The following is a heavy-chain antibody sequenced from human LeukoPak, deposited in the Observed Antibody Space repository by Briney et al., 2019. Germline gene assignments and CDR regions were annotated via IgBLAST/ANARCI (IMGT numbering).Heavy chain of an antibody. V-gene: IGHV3-23*01. CDR2: ITGSGGAT. Sequence: PGGSLRLSCAASGFTFSSYAMSWVRQAPGKGLEWVSTITGSGGATHYADSVKGRFTISRDNSKNALYLQMNSLRAEDTAVYYCAKDRAGTTSRGFDCWGQGTPVTVSS. D-gene: IGHD6-19*01. J-gene: IGHJ4*02. CDR3: AKDRAGTTSRGFDC. CDR1: GFTFSSYA.